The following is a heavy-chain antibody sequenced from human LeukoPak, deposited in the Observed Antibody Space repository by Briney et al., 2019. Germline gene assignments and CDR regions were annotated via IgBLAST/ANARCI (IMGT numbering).Heavy chain of an antibody. CDR2: IYSGGST. V-gene: IGHV3-53*01. CDR3: ARQLELRSRRDAFDI. Sequence: GGSLRLSCAASGFTVRSNYMSWVRQAPGKGLEWVSVIYSGGSTYYADSVKGRFTISRDNSKNTLYLQVNSLRAEDTAVYYCARQLELRSRRDAFDIWGQGTMVTVSS. D-gene: IGHD1-7*01. J-gene: IGHJ3*02. CDR1: GFTVRSNY.